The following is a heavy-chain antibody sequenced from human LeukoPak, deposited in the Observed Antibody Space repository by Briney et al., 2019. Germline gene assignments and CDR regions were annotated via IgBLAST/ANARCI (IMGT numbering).Heavy chain of an antibody. Sequence: PSESLSLTCIVSGGSISSYYWTWIRQPPGKGLEWIGYIYYNVSTNYNPSLKSRVTISVDTSKSQFSLKLNSVTAADTAVYYCARQSRGIAVAGLDYWGQGILVTASS. V-gene: IGHV4-59*08. CDR2: IYYNVST. D-gene: IGHD6-19*01. J-gene: IGHJ4*02. CDR1: GGSISSYY. CDR3: ARQSRGIAVAGLDY.